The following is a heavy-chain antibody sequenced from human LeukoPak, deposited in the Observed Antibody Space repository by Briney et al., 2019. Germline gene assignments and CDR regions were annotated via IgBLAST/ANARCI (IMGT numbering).Heavy chain of an antibody. J-gene: IGHJ4*02. CDR2: ISSSGSTI. CDR3: AKDREDGSRALGYFDY. V-gene: IGHV3-48*03. Sequence: PGGSLRLSCAASGFTFSSYEMNWVRQAPGKGLEWVSYISSSGSTIYYADSVKGRFTISRDNSKNTLYLQMNSLRAEDTAVYYCAKDREDGSRALGYFDYWGQGTLVTVSS. D-gene: IGHD5-24*01. CDR1: GFTFSSYE.